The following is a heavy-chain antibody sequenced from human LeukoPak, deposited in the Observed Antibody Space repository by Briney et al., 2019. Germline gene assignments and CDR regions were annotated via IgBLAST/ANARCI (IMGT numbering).Heavy chain of an antibody. Sequence: GGSLRLSCAASRFSFSTYGMHWVRQAPGKGLEWVTGVSFDGSKKHYADSVKGRFAVSRDNSQNTLYLQIHSLRAEDTAIYYCVRETYDYGDYRGEAFDIWGQGTLVTVSS. CDR1: RFSFSTYG. CDR3: VRETYDYGDYRGEAFDI. J-gene: IGHJ3*02. D-gene: IGHD4-17*01. V-gene: IGHV3-33*05. CDR2: VSFDGSKK.